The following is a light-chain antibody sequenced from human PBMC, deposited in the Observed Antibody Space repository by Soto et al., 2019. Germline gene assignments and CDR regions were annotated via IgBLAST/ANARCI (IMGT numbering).Light chain of an antibody. Sequence: QSALTQPASVSGSPGQSITISCTGTNSDIGSYNYVSWYQQHPGKAPKLMIYEVSNRPSGVSNRFSGSKSGNMASLTISGLQAEDEADYYCTSYTTRSIWVFGGGTKLTVL. J-gene: IGLJ3*02. V-gene: IGLV2-14*01. CDR1: NSDIGSYNY. CDR3: TSYTTRSIWV. CDR2: EVS.